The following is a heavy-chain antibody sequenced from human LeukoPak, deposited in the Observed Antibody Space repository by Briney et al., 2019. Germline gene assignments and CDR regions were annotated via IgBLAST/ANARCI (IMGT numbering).Heavy chain of an antibody. J-gene: IGHJ4*02. CDR1: GYSFILYG. Sequence: GASVKVSCKTSGYSFILYGISWVRQAPGQGPEWMGWISTSTGDTKYTQKFQGRVTLTTDTSTSTAYMELSSLRSDDTAVYYCARDDNYGIFVRVDYWGQGTLVTVSS. V-gene: IGHV1-18*01. CDR2: ISTSTGDT. D-gene: IGHD4-11*01. CDR3: ARDDNYGIFVRVDY.